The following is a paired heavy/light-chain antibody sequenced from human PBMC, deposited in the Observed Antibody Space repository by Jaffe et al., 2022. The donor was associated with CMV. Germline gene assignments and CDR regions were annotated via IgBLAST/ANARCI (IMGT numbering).Heavy chain of an antibody. CDR3: ARIERGYYDSSGPLDH. V-gene: IGHV3-23*04. CDR1: GFTFSNYA. Sequence: EVQLVESGGGFVQPGGSLRLSCAASGFTFSNYAMSWVRQAPGKGLEWVSSISGSGGSTYYADSVKGRFTISRDYSKNTLFLQMHSLRAEDTAVYYCARIERGYYDSSGPLDHWGQGTLVTVSS. J-gene: IGHJ5*02. CDR2: ISGSGGST. D-gene: IGHD3-22*01.
Light chain of an antibody. CDR2: DAS. CDR3: QQYDNLPVT. J-gene: IGKJ3*01. V-gene: IGKV1-33*01. CDR1: QDITNY. Sequence: DIQMTQSPSSLSASVGDRVTITCQASQDITNYLNWYQQKPGKAPKLLIYDASNLETGVPSRFSGSGSGTDFSFTISSLQPEDIATYYCQQYDNLPVTFGPGTKVDIK.